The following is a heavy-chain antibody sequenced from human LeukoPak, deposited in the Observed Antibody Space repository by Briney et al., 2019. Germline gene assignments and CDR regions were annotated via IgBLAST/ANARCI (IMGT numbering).Heavy chain of an antibody. Sequence: GESLKTSCKGSGYSFPSYWITWVRQMPGKGLEWMGSIDPSDSYTNYSPSFQGHVTISADKSISTAYLQWSSLMASDTAMYYCARTYYDILTGYSLPDYWGQGTLVTVSS. V-gene: IGHV5-10-1*01. CDR1: GYSFPSYW. J-gene: IGHJ4*02. CDR2: IDPSDSYT. CDR3: ARTYYDILTGYSLPDY. D-gene: IGHD3-9*01.